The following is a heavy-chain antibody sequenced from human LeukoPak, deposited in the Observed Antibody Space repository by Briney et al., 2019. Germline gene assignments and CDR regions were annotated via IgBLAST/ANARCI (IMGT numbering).Heavy chain of an antibody. D-gene: IGHD4-23*01. CDR1: GFTFSSYN. V-gene: IGHV3-21*01. CDR3: ARYYGGGGPDFDY. Sequence: GGSLRLSCAASGFTFSSYNMNWVRQAPGKGLEWVSCITSGSTYIYYADSVKGRFTISRDNAKNSMYLQMSSLRVEDTTVYYCARYYGGGGPDFDYWGQGTLVTVSS. CDR2: ITSGSTYI. J-gene: IGHJ4*02.